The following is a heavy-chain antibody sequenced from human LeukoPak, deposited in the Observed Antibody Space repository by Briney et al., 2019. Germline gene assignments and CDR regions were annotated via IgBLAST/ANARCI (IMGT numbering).Heavy chain of an antibody. V-gene: IGHV1-69*01. J-gene: IGHJ4*02. CDR3: ARAGTILWWELLPPYYFDY. CDR2: IIPIFGTA. Sequence: ASVKVSCKASGGTFSSYAISWVRQAPGQGLEWMGGIIPIFGTANYAQKFQGRVTITADESTSTAYMELSSLRSEDTAVYYCARAGTILWWELLPPYYFDYWGQGTLVTVSS. D-gene: IGHD1-26*01. CDR1: GGTFSSYA.